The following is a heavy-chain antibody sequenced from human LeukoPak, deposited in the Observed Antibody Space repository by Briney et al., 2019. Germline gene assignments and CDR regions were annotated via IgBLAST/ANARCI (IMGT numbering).Heavy chain of an antibody. Sequence: SETLSLTCTVSGGSISSGDYYWSWIRQPPGKGLEWIGYIYYSGSTYYNPSLKSRVTISVDTSKNQFSLKLSSVTAADTAVYYCARDRHGYYYGMDVWGQGTTVTVSS. J-gene: IGHJ6*02. CDR2: IYYSGST. CDR3: ARDRHGYYYGMDV. V-gene: IGHV4-30-4*01. D-gene: IGHD6-6*01. CDR1: GGSISSGDYY.